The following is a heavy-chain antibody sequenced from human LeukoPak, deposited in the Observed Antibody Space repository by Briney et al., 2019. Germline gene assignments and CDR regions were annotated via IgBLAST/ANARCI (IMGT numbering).Heavy chain of an antibody. D-gene: IGHD1-1*01. V-gene: IGHV3-23*01. CDR1: GFSFSNYA. CDR3: AKANWVSNADAVW. J-gene: IGHJ4*02. CDR2: LRGNGEK. Sequence: GGSLRLSCAASGFSFSNYAMSWVRQAPARGPEWVSSLRGNGEKFYADSVKGRFTLSRDDSRNTVYLQLNNLRVEDTAIYYCAKANWVSNADAVWWGQGTQVTVSS.